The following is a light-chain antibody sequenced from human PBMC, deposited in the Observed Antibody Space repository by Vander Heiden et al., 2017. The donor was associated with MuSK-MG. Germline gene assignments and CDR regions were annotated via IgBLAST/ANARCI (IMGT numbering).Light chain of an antibody. CDR3: QQRSNWPLT. V-gene: IGKV3-11*01. CDR1: QSVSSY. Sequence: EIVLTPSPATLSLSPGERATLSCRASQSVSSYLAWYQQKPGQAPRLLIYDASNRATGIPARFSGSGSGTDFTLTISRLEPEDYAVYYCQQRSNWPLTFGGGTKVEIK. CDR2: DAS. J-gene: IGKJ4*01.